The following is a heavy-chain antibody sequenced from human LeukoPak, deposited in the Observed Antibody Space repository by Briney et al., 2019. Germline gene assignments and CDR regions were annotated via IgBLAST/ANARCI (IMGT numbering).Heavy chain of an antibody. V-gene: IGHV3-30*18. CDR2: ISYDGSNK. D-gene: IGHD3-16*01. CDR3: AKDDDWGRYKH. CDR1: GFTFSSYG. J-gene: IGHJ1*01. Sequence: PGGSLRLSCAASGFTFSSYGMHWVRQAPGKGLEWVAVISYDGSNKYYADSVKGRFTISRDNFKNTLSLQVNSLRAEDTAMYYCAKDDDWGRYKHWGQGTLVTVSS.